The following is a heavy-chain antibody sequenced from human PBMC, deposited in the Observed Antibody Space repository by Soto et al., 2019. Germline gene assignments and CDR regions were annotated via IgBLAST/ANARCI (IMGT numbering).Heavy chain of an antibody. Sequence: SETLSLTCAVSGGSISSGGYSWSWIRQPPGKGLEWIGYIYHSGSTYYNPSLKSRVTISVDRSKNQFSLKLSSVTAADTAVYYCARAGRGIVGAYLFDYWGQGTLVTVSS. V-gene: IGHV4-30-2*01. CDR3: ARAGRGIVGAYLFDY. CDR2: IYHSGST. D-gene: IGHD1-26*01. J-gene: IGHJ4*02. CDR1: GGSISSGGYS.